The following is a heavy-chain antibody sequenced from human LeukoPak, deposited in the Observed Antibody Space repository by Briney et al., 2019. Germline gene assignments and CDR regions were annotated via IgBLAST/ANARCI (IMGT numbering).Heavy chain of an antibody. Sequence: SVKVSCKASGGTFSSYAISWVRQAPGQGLEWMGGIIPIFGTANYAQKFQGRVTITADESTSTAYMELSSLRSEDTAVYYCAMSPGYGSGDYWGQGTLATVSS. CDR1: GGTFSSYA. CDR2: IIPIFGTA. V-gene: IGHV1-69*13. D-gene: IGHD3-10*01. CDR3: AMSPGYGSGDY. J-gene: IGHJ4*02.